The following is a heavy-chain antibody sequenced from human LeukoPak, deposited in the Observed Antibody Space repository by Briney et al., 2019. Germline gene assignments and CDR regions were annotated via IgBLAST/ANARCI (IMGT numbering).Heavy chain of an antibody. Sequence: GGSLRLSCAPSGFTFRSYAMHWVRQAPGKGLEWVAVISFDGSNKYYADSVKGRFTFSRDNSKNTLYRRMNSLRAEDTAVYYCARDDTTYGSGSYFDYWGQGTLVTVSS. J-gene: IGHJ4*02. CDR2: ISFDGSNK. D-gene: IGHD3-10*01. CDR1: GFTFRSYA. V-gene: IGHV3-30*04. CDR3: ARDDTTYGSGSYFDY.